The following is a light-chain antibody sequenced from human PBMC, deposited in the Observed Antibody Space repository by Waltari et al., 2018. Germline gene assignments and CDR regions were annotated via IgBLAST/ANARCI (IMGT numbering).Light chain of an antibody. Sequence: SYELTQPPPVSVSPGKTARITCSGNALPKQSGYWYQQKPGQAPVLVIYKDSERPSGIPERFSGSRSGTTVTLTISGVQAEDEADYYCQSADNSNTYVIFGGGPKLTVL. CDR2: KDS. CDR1: ALPKQS. V-gene: IGLV3-25*03. CDR3: QSADNSNTYVI. J-gene: IGLJ2*01.